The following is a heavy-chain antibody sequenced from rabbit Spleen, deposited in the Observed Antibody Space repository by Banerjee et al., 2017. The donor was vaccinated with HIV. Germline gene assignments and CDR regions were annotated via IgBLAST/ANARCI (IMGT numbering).Heavy chain of an antibody. D-gene: IGHD2-1*01. CDR3: ARGSATMTMVITGYYLKL. CDR2: IYGGSSGST. J-gene: IGHJ4*01. Sequence: QEQLEESGGDLVKPGASLTLTCTASGFSFSTKYWMCWVRQAPGKGQECIACIYGGSSGSTYYASWAKGRFTISKTSSTTVTLQMTSLTAADTATYFCARGSATMTMVITGYYLKLWGQGTLVTVS. V-gene: IGHV1S45*01. CDR1: GFSFSTKYW.